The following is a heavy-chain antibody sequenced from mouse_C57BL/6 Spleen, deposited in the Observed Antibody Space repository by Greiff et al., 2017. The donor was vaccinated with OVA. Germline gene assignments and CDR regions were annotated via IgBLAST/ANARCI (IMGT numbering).Heavy chain of an antibody. Sequence: QVQLQQPGAELVKPGASVKLSCKASGYTFTSYWMHWVKQRPGRGLEWIGRIDPTSGGTKYNEKFKSKATLTVDKPSSTAYRQLRSRTSEDSAVYYCARHYYCGSSYDAMDYWGKGTSVTVSS. CDR1: GYTFTSYW. CDR2: IDPTSGGT. V-gene: IGHV1-72*01. CDR3: ARHYYCGSSYDAMDY. D-gene: IGHD1-1*01. J-gene: IGHJ4*01.